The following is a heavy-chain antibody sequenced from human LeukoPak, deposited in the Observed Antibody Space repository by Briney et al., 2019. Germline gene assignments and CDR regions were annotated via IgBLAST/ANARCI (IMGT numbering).Heavy chain of an antibody. J-gene: IGHJ3*02. CDR1: GFSFSSYW. CDR3: AKESGYDPGDASDI. V-gene: IGHV3-7*04. D-gene: IGHD5-12*01. CDR2: IKQDGSEK. Sequence: GGSLRLSCVASGFSFSSYWMSWVRQAPGKGLEWVANIKQDGSEKYYVESVKGRFTISRDNTKNSLYLQMNSLRAEDTAVYYCAKESGYDPGDASDIWGQGTMVTVSS.